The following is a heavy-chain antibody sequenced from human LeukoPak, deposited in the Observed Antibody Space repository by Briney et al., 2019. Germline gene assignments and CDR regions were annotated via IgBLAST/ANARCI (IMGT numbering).Heavy chain of an antibody. D-gene: IGHD3-3*01. J-gene: IGHJ4*02. CDR3: ARRRGDFWSDYYAFDY. CDR1: GGSISNSY. V-gene: IGHV4-59*08. CDR2: IYYSGST. Sequence: SETLSLTCTVSGGSISNSYWSWIRQPPWKGLEWIGYIYYSGSTNYNPSLTSRVTISLDMSKNQFSLRLSSVTAADTAVYYCARRRGDFWSDYYAFDYWGQGTLVTISS.